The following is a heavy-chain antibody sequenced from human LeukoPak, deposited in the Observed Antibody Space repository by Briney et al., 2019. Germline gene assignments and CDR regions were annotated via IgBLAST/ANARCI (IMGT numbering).Heavy chain of an antibody. D-gene: IGHD4-17*01. CDR2: INYSGNT. CDR1: GDSISSYY. J-gene: IGHJ4*02. CDR3: AREGRQDYVYFDC. V-gene: IGHV4-59*01. Sequence: SETLSLTCTVSGDSISSYYWSWIRQPPGKGLEWMGYINYSGNTNYNPSLQSRVTISVDTSKNQFSLRLTSVTAADTAVYYCAREGRQDYVYFDCWGQGTLVPVSS.